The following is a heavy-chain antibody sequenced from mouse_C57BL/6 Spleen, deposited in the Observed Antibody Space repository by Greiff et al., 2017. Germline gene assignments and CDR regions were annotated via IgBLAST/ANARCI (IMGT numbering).Heavy chain of an antibody. Sequence: QVQLQQPGAELVKPGASVKLSCKASGYTFTSYWMHWVKQRPGQGLEWIGMIHPNSGSTNYNEKFKSKATLTVDKSSSTAYMQLSSLTSEDSAVYYCARNCGSSYWYFDVWGTGTTVTGSS. CDR1: GYTFTSYW. D-gene: IGHD1-1*01. V-gene: IGHV1-64*01. J-gene: IGHJ1*03. CDR3: ARNCGSSYWYFDV. CDR2: IHPNSGST.